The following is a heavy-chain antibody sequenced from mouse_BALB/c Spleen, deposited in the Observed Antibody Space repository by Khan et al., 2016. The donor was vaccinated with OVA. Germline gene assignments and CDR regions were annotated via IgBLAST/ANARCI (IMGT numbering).Heavy chain of an antibody. D-gene: IGHD2-2*01. CDR1: GYTFTNYW. V-gene: IGHV1S132*01. CDR3: RRGYFGNDEFAY. J-gene: IGHJ3*01. CDR2: IFPGTGTT. Sequence: QVQLQQSGAELVKPGASVKLSCKTSGYTFTNYWIQWVKQRPGQGLGWIGAIFPGTGTTYYNENFKARATLTIDTSSSTSYMQLGSLTSEDSAVYFCRRGYFGNDEFAYWGQGTLVTVSA.